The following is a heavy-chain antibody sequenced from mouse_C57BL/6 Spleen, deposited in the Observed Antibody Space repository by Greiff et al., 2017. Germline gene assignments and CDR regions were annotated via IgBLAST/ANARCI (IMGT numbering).Heavy chain of an antibody. V-gene: IGHV1-52*01. Sequence: QVQLQQPGAELVRPGSSVKLSCKASGYTFTSFWMHWVKQRPIQGLEWIGNIDPSDSETHYNQKFKDKATLTVDKSSSTAYMQLSSLTSEDSAVYYCARDGDYDEAMDYWVKEPQSPSPQ. CDR2: IDPSDSET. D-gene: IGHD2-4*01. J-gene: IGHJ4*01. CDR3: ARDGDYDEAMDY. CDR1: GYTFTSFW.